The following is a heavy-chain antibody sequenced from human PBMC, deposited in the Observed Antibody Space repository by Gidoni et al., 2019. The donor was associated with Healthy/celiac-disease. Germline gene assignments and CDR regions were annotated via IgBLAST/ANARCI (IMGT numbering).Heavy chain of an antibody. CDR2: IWYDGSNK. CDR1: GFTFSSYG. Sequence: RSLRLSCAASGFTFSSYGMHWVRQAPGKGLEGVAVIWYDGSNKYYADSGKGRFTISRDNSKNTLYLQMNSLRAEDTAVYYCARGRSTTVVTIFDYWGQGTLVTVSS. V-gene: IGHV3-33*01. J-gene: IGHJ4*02. CDR3: ARGRSTTVVTIFDY. D-gene: IGHD4-17*01.